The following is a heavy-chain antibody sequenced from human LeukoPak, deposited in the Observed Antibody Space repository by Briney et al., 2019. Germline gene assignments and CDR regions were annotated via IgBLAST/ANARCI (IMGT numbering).Heavy chain of an antibody. V-gene: IGHV3-23*01. Sequence: GGSLRLSCAASGFTFSSYWMSWVRQAPGKGPEWVSGIKESGDITYYADSVKGRFTVSRDNSKNTLYLQMNSLRAEDTAKYYCAKYCSGATCSGYWGQGTLVTVSS. CDR2: IKESGDIT. D-gene: IGHD2-15*01. CDR1: GFTFSSYW. CDR3: AKYCSGATCSGY. J-gene: IGHJ4*02.